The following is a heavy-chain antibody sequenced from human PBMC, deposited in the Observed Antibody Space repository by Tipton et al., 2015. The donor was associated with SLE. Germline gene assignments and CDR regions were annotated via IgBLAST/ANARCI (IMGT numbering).Heavy chain of an antibody. D-gene: IGHD1-14*01. V-gene: IGHV3-21*06. J-gene: IGHJ5*02. Sequence: SLRLSCAGSGFTFSSYTMHWVRRAPGKGLEWVSSISGTSKYIFQADSLKGRFTVSRDNAKNSLYLQMNSLGAEDTAMYYCARWRISNGDHVIDPWGQGTLVTVSS. CDR2: ISGTSKYI. CDR3: ARWRISNGDHVIDP. CDR1: GFTFSSYT.